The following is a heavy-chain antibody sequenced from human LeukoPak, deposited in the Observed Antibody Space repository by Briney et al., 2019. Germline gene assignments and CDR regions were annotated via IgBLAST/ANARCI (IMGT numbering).Heavy chain of an antibody. Sequence: GGSLRLSCAASGFTFSSYAMHWVRQAPGKGLEWVAVISYDGSNKYYADSVKGRFTTSRDNSKNTLYLQMNSLRAEDTAVYYCAREDPYSGSYHGIDYWGQGTLVTVSS. CDR1: GFTFSSYA. V-gene: IGHV3-30*04. D-gene: IGHD1-26*01. CDR3: AREDPYSGSYHGIDY. CDR2: ISYDGSNK. J-gene: IGHJ4*02.